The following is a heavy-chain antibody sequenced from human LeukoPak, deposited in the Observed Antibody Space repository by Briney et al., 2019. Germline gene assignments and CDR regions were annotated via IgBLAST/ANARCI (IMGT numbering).Heavy chain of an antibody. CDR2: ISYDGSNK. CDR1: GFTFSSYG. D-gene: IGHD5-24*01. J-gene: IGHJ4*02. Sequence: GGSLRLSCAASGFTFSSYGMHWVRQAPGKGLEWVAVISYDGSNKYYADSVKGRFTISRDNSKNTLYLQMNSPRAEDTAVYYCARGPVGRWLHDDWGQGTLVTVSS. V-gene: IGHV3-30*03. CDR3: ARGPVGRWLHDD.